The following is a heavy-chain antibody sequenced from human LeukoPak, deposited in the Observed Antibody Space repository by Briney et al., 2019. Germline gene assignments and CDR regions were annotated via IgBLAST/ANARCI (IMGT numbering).Heavy chain of an antibody. D-gene: IGHD6-6*01. Sequence: GGSLRLSCAASGFTFSSYWVSWVRQAPGKGLEWVANIKQDGSEKYYVDSVKGRFTISRDNAKNSLYLQMNSLRAEDTAVYYCARGVAAHFDYWGQGTLVTVSS. CDR1: GFTFSSYW. V-gene: IGHV3-7*01. J-gene: IGHJ4*02. CDR2: IKQDGSEK. CDR3: ARGVAAHFDY.